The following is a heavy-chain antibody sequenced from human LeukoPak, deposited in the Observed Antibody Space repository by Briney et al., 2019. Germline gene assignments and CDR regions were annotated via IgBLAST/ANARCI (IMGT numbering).Heavy chain of an antibody. CDR1: AYTFTVYY. D-gene: IGHD6-19*01. J-gene: IGHJ4*02. Sequence: AAGKGSCKASAYTFTVYYMHWVRQAPGQGLEWMGWINPDSGGTNYAQTFQGRVTMTRAPSISTAYLEVSRLRSDDTAVYYCAREGSGWYGNFDYWGQGTLVTVSS. CDR3: AREGSGWYGNFDY. V-gene: IGHV1-2*02. CDR2: INPDSGGT.